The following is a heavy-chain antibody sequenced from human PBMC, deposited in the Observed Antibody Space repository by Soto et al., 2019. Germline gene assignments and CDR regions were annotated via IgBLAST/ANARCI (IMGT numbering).Heavy chain of an antibody. J-gene: IGHJ6*02. CDR1: GGSFSGYY. Sequence: SETLSLTCAVYGGSFSGYYWSWIRQPPGKGLEWIGEINHSGSTNYNPSLKSRVTISVDTSKNQFSLKLSSVTAAETAVYYCASLTRQARAAPQFYYYGMDVWGQGTTVTVSS. V-gene: IGHV4-34*01. CDR2: INHSGST. CDR3: ASLTRQARAAPQFYYYGMDV. D-gene: IGHD6-6*01.